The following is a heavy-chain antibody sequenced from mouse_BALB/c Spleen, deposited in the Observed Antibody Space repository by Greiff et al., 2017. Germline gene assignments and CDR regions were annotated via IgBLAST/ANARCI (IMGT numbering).Heavy chain of an antibody. CDR2: IDPENGNT. CDR1: GFNIKDYY. CDR3: ARTLGRRPFVY. D-gene: IGHD3-1*01. J-gene: IGHJ3*01. V-gene: IGHV14-1*02. Sequence: VQLQQSGAELVRPGALVKLSCKASGFNIKDYYMHWVKQRPEQGLEWIGWIDPENGNTIYDPKFQGKASITADTSSNTAYLQLSSLTSEDTAVYYCARTLGRRPFVYWGEGSLGTVS.